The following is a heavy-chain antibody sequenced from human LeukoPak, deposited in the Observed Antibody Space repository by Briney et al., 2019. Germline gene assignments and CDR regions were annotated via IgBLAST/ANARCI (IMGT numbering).Heavy chain of an antibody. V-gene: IGHV4-39*01. CDR2: IYYSGST. CDR3: ARAPSYGSGTLVFDY. Sequence: PSETLSLTCTVSGGSISSSSYYWGWIRQPPGKGLEGMGSIYYSGSTYYNPSLKSRVTISVDTSKNQFSLKLSSVTAADTAVYYCARAPSYGSGTLVFDYWGQGTLVTVSS. D-gene: IGHD3-10*01. J-gene: IGHJ4*02. CDR1: GGSISSSSYY.